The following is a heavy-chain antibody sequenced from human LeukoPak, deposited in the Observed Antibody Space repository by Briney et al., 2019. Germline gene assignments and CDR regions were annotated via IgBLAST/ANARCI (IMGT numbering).Heavy chain of an antibody. Sequence: SVTVSCKASGGRFGNYALNWVRQAPGQRVEWMGAITPLYGASNYAQKFQGRLTIVADESTGTGYMERRSLASEDTAVYYCAADSHTSGFDYWAQGTLVTVSS. V-gene: IGHV1-69*13. D-gene: IGHD1-1*01. J-gene: IGHJ4*02. CDR3: AADSHTSGFDY. CDR2: ITPLYGAS. CDR1: GGRFGNYA.